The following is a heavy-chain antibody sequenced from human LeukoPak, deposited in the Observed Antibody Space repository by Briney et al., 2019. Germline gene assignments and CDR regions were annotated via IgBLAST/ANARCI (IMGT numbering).Heavy chain of an antibody. CDR1: GGSISSGSYY. J-gene: IGHJ6*03. CDR3: ARVRTIVVVVHYYYDMDV. CDR2: IYTSGST. Sequence: SETLSLTCTVSGGSISSGSYYWSWIRQPAGKGLEWIGRIYTSGSTNYNPSLKSRVTISVDTSKNQFSLKLSSVTAADTAVYYCARVRTIVVVVHYYYDMDVWGNGTTVTVSS. V-gene: IGHV4-61*02. D-gene: IGHD2-2*01.